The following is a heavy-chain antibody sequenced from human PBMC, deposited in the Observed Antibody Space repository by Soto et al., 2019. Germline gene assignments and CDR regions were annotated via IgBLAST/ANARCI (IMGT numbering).Heavy chain of an antibody. V-gene: IGHV4-4*02. CDR3: ARVFSGNKEWLDP. J-gene: IGHJ5*02. CDR2: IFDNDST. D-gene: IGHD3-10*01. CDR1: GASISAGNW. Sequence: QVQLQESGPALVKPWGTLSLTCSVSGASISAGNWWTWVRQPPGMGLEWIGEIFDNDSTNYNPSLKSRVTISIDKSQNQISLKMTSVTAADTAVYYCARVFSGNKEWLDPWGQGTLVTVSS.